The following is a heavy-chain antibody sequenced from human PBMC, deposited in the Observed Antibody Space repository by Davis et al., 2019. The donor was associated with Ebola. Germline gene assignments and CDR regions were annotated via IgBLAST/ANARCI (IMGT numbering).Heavy chain of an antibody. J-gene: IGHJ6*02. V-gene: IGHV3-21*01. Sequence: GASLNISCAASGFTFSSYSMNWVRQAPGKGLEWVSSITSSSSYIYYADSVKGRFTIPRDNAKNSLYLQMNSLRAEDTAVYYCARVGSVGEVAALAVWGQGTTVTVSS. CDR1: GFTFSSYS. CDR2: ITSSSSYI. D-gene: IGHD2-15*01. CDR3: ARVGSVGEVAALAV.